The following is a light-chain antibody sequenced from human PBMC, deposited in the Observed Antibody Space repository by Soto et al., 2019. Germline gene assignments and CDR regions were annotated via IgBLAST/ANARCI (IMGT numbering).Light chain of an antibody. V-gene: IGKV3-11*01. CDR3: QQRSNWPPT. J-gene: IGKJ1*01. CDR1: QTVRNNY. Sequence: EFVLTQSPGTLSLSPGERATLSCRGSQTVRNNYLAWYQQKPGQAPRLLIYDASNRATGIPARFSGSGSGTDFTLTISSLEPEDFAVYYCQQRSNWPPTFGQGTKV. CDR2: DAS.